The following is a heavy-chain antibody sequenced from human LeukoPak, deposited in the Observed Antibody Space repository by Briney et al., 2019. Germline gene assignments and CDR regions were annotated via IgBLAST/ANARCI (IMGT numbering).Heavy chain of an antibody. J-gene: IGHJ6*03. Sequence: PSETLSLICAVYGGHFSGYYWSWIRQPPGKGVEWIGDMNYSGSTNYNPSLKSRASISVDTSNYQFSLKLSSVTAADTAVYYCARQSKTSYYNYMYVWGRGTTVTISS. CDR2: MNYSGST. CDR3: ARQSKTSYYNYMYV. V-gene: IGHV4-34*01. CDR1: GGHFSGYY.